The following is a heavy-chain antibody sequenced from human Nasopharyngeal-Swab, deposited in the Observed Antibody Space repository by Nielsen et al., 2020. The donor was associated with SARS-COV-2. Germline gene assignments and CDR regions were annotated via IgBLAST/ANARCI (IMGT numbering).Heavy chain of an antibody. CDR1: GFTFSSYT. J-gene: IGHJ5*01. CDR2: ISPTSDYI. CDR3: VRGSYGHYDS. D-gene: IGHD4-17*01. V-gene: IGHV3-21*06. Sequence: GALKISGAASGFTFSSYTMNWVRQAPGKGLEWVSSISPTSDYIYYAESVKGRFTISRDNAKNSLFLQMNSLRAEETAIYYCVRGSYGHYDSWGQGALITVSS.